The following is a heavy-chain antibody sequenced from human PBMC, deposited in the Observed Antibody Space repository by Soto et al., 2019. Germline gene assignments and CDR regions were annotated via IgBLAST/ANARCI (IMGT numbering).Heavy chain of an antibody. CDR2: IYRGRAT. CDR3: ARDRSDSSRADSFDI. J-gene: IGHJ3*02. CDR1: GFSVSNTY. V-gene: IGHV3-53*01. D-gene: IGHD6-25*01. Sequence: PGESLKISCAVSGFSVSNTYMSWVRQAPGKGLEWISVIYRGRATYYADSVKGRFTISRDDSRNTVYLQMNSLTTEDTAVYFCARDRSDSSRADSFDIWGQGTMVTVS.